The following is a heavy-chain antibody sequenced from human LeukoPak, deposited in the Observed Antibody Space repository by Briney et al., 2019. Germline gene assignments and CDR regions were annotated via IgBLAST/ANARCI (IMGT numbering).Heavy chain of an antibody. Sequence: PSETLSLTCTVSGGSISSGSYYWSWIRQPAGKGLEWIGRIYTSGSTNYNPSLRSRVTISVDTSKNQFSLKLSSVTAADTAVYYCASYDFWSTIHDYWGQGTLVTVSS. J-gene: IGHJ4*02. D-gene: IGHD3-3*01. CDR3: ASYDFWSTIHDY. CDR1: GGSISSGSYY. CDR2: IYTSGST. V-gene: IGHV4-61*02.